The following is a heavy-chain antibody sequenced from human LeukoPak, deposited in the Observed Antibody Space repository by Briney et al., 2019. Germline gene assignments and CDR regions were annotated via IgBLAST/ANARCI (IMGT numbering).Heavy chain of an antibody. CDR3: AKERPHGMDV. V-gene: IGHV3-21*01. J-gene: IGHJ6*02. CDR2: ITSKSTYI. CDR1: GFTFSSYN. Sequence: GGSLRLSCPASGFTFSSYNMNWVRQAPGKGLEWVSTITSKSTYIAYADSVKGRFTISRDNADNSLYLQMNSLRDDDTAVYYCAKERPHGMDVWGQGTSVTVSS. D-gene: IGHD6-6*01.